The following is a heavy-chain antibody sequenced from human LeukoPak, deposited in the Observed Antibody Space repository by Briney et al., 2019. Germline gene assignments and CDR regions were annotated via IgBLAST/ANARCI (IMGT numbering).Heavy chain of an antibody. Sequence: PGESLKISCKGSGYSFTSYWISWVRQMPGEGLEWMGSIDPSDSYTNFSPSFQGHVTISADKSISTAFLQWSSLKASDTAMYYCARHLSSGLLDYWGQGTLVTVPS. CDR1: GYSFTSYW. CDR2: IDPSDSYT. CDR3: ARHLSSGLLDY. D-gene: IGHD6-19*01. V-gene: IGHV5-10-1*01. J-gene: IGHJ4*02.